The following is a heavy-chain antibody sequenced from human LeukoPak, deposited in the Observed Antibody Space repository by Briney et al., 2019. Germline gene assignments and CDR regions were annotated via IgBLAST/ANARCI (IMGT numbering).Heavy chain of an antibody. CDR2: INTNTGNP. Sequence: EASVKVSCKASGYTFTSYAMNWVRQAPGQGLEWMGWINTNTGNPTYAQGFTGRFVFSLDTSVSTAYLQISSLKAEDTAVYYCARDLFGQQLDHDAFDIWGQGTMVTVSS. CDR1: GYTFTSYA. J-gene: IGHJ3*02. V-gene: IGHV7-4-1*02. CDR3: ARDLFGQQLDHDAFDI. D-gene: IGHD6-13*01.